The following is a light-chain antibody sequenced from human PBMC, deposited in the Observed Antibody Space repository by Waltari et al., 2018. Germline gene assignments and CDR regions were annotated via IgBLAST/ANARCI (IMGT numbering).Light chain of an antibody. CDR2: GAS. CDR3: QQFATSVWS. Sequence: VLTQSPGIVSLSPGARATLSCSASQFTNSKYLAWYHQKPGQAPRLLFYGASNRATGVPDRFRGGVSGTDFTLTLTRVEPEDFAVYYCQQFATSVWSFGQGTKVEIK. V-gene: IGKV3-20*01. J-gene: IGKJ1*01. CDR1: QFTNSKY.